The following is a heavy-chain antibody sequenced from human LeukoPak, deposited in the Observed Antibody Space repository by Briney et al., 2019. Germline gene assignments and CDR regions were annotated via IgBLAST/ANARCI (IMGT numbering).Heavy chain of an antibody. V-gene: IGHV1-18*01. CDR3: ARFTMVRGENP. CDR2: ISAYNGNT. Sequence: ASVKVSCKASGYTFTSYGISWVRQAPGQGLEWMGWISAYNGNTNYAQKLQGRVTTTTDTSTSTAYMELRNLRSDDTAVYYCARFTMVRGENPWGQGTLVTVSS. D-gene: IGHD3-10*01. CDR1: GYTFTSYG. J-gene: IGHJ5*02.